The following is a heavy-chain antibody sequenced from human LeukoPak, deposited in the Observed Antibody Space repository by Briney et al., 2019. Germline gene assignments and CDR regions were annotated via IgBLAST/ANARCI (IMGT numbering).Heavy chain of an antibody. V-gene: IGHV4-59*01. CDR2: IYYSGST. CDR1: GGSISSYY. D-gene: IGHD6-19*01. CDR3: ARVWFGAVAGRYYYYMDV. Sequence: SETLSLTCTVSGGSISSYYWSWIRQPPRQGLEWVGYIYYSGSTNYNPSLNSRVTISVDASKNQFSLKLSPVTAADSAVYYRARVWFGAVAGRYYYYMDVWGKGTTVTVSS. J-gene: IGHJ6*03.